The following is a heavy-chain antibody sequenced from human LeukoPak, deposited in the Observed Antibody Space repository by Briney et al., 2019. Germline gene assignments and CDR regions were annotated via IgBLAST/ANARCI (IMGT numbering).Heavy chain of an antibody. Sequence: ASVKVSCKASGYTFTSYGISWVRQAPGQGLEWMGWISAYNGNTNYAQKLQGRVTMTTDTSTSTAYMELRTLRFDDTAVYYCARVAAAIRTYYYYGMDVWGQGTTVTVSS. CDR3: ARVAAAIRTYYYYGMDV. CDR2: ISAYNGNT. J-gene: IGHJ6*02. V-gene: IGHV1-18*01. CDR1: GYTFTSYG. D-gene: IGHD6-13*01.